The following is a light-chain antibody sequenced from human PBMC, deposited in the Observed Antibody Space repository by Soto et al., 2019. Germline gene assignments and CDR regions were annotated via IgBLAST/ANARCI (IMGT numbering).Light chain of an antibody. CDR2: DAY. V-gene: IGKV3-11*01. Sequence: EVVLTQSPVTLSLSPGERASLSCRASQSFLGLLAWYQQKPGQAPRLLIYDAYNRATGIPPRFSGSGSGTDFTLTISSLEPEASAVYYCQQRHMWPITFGQGTRLEI. CDR3: QQRHMWPIT. J-gene: IGKJ5*01. CDR1: QSFLGL.